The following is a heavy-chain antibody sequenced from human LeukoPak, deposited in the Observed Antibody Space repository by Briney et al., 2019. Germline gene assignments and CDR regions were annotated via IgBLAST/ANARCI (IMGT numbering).Heavy chain of an antibody. Sequence: PGGSLRLSCAASGFTVSSNYMSWVRQAPGKGLEWVSVIYSGGSTYYADPVKGRFTISRDNSKNTLYLQMNSLRAEDTAVYYCARGEVYCGGDCYGMDVWGQGTTVTVSS. J-gene: IGHJ6*02. CDR3: ARGEVYCGGDCYGMDV. D-gene: IGHD2-21*01. CDR2: IYSGGST. CDR1: GFTVSSNY. V-gene: IGHV3-53*01.